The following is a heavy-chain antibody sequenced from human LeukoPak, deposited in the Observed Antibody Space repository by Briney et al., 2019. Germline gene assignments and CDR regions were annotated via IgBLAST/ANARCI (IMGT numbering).Heavy chain of an antibody. V-gene: IGHV3-33*01. D-gene: IGHD2-2*01. CDR3: ARDYVSVPAATNWFDP. CDR2: IWYDGSNK. CDR1: GFTFSSYG. J-gene: IGHJ5*02. Sequence: GRSLRLSCAASGFTFSSYGMHWVRQAPGKGLEWVAVIWYDGSNKYYADSVKGRFTISRDNSKNTLYLQMNSPRAEDTAVYYCARDYVSVPAATNWFDPWGQGTLVTVSS.